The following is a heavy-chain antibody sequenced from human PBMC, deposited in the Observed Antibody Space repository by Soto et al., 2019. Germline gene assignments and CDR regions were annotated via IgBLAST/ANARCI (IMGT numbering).Heavy chain of an antibody. J-gene: IGHJ4*02. CDR1: GFTFEDFA. Sequence: EALLVESGGGSVQPGRSLRLSCEASGFTFEDFAMHWVRRAPGKGLVWVSHIDTDGSTGGTSYADSVKGRFTVSRDDSNDRLYLQMNDLRVEDTAVYYCARGRGTYYADSWGQGTLVTVSS. CDR2: IDTDGSTGGT. D-gene: IGHD1-26*01. V-gene: IGHV3-74*03. CDR3: ARGRGTYYADS.